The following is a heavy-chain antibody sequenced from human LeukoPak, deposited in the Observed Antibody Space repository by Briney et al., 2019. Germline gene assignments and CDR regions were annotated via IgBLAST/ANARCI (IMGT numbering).Heavy chain of an antibody. CDR1: GGSISSGGYY. CDR2: IYHSGST. V-gene: IGHV4-30-2*01. D-gene: IGHD3-22*01. Sequence: PSQTLSLTCTVSGGSISSGGYYWSWIRQPPGKGLEWIGYIYHSGSTYYNPSLKSRVTISVDRFKNQFSLKLSSVTAADTAVYYCARDYYDSSGYSYGMDVWGQGTTVTVSS. J-gene: IGHJ6*02. CDR3: ARDYYDSSGYSYGMDV.